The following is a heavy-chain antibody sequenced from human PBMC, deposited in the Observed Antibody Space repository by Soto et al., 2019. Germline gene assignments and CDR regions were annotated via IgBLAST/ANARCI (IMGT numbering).Heavy chain of an antibody. J-gene: IGHJ4*02. Sequence: EVQLVESGGGLVQPGGSLKLSCAASGFTFSGSAMHWVRQASGKGLEWVGRIRSKANSYATAYAASVKGRFTISRDDSKNTAYLQMNSLKTEDTAVYYCTRRGSSSGWYEDYWGQGTLVTVSS. CDR1: GFTFSGSA. CDR3: TRRGSSSGWYEDY. V-gene: IGHV3-73*01. CDR2: IRSKANSYAT. D-gene: IGHD6-19*01.